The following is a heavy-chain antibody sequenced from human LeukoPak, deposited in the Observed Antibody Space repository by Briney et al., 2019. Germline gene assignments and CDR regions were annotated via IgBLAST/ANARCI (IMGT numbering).Heavy chain of an antibody. CDR1: GGSISSYY. Sequence: SETLSLTCTVSGGSISSYYWSWIRQPPGKGLEWIAYISDIGSINYNPSLKSRVTVSLDTSKNQFSLKLSPVTAADTAVYYCAGHHPRNTVDFWGQGTLVTVSS. J-gene: IGHJ4*02. CDR3: AGHHPRNTVDF. D-gene: IGHD2/OR15-2a*01. V-gene: IGHV4-59*08. CDR2: ISDIGSI.